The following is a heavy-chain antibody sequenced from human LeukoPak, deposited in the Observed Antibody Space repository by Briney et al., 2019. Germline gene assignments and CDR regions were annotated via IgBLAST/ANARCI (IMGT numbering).Heavy chain of an antibody. J-gene: IGHJ4*02. CDR2: IYYSGST. CDR1: GGSISSYY. D-gene: IGHD5-12*01. V-gene: IGHV4-59*01. Sequence: SETLSLTCTVSGGSISSYYWSWIRQPPGKGLEWIGYIYYSGSTNQNPSLNGRVSISVDTSKKQFSLRLSSVTAADTAVYYCARIPRGYSGYGTPYYFDNWGQGTLATVSS. CDR3: ARIPRGYSGYGTPYYFDN.